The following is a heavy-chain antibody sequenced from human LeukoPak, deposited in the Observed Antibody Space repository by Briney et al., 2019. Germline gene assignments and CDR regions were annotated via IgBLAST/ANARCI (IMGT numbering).Heavy chain of an antibody. CDR3: ARVTGYSYGYFDY. CDR2: IHYNGSP. J-gene: IGHJ4*02. D-gene: IGHD5-18*01. CDR1: GGSISSYS. V-gene: IGHV4-59*08. Sequence: PSETLSLTCTVSGGSISSYSWSWIRQPPGKGLEWIGYIHYNGSPNYNPSLKSRVTISVDTSKNQFSLKLSSVTAADTAVYYCARVTGYSYGYFDYWGQGTLVTVSS.